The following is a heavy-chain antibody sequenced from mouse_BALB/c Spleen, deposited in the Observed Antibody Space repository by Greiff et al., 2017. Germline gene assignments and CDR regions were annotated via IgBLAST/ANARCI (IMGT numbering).Heavy chain of an antibody. CDR1: GFSLTSYD. J-gene: IGHJ4*01. CDR2: IWTGGGT. D-gene: IGHD2-3*01. Sequence: VQLVESGPGLVAPSQSLSITCTVSGFSLTSYDISWIRQPPGKGLEWLGVIWTGGGTNYNSAFMSRLSISKDNSKSQVFLKMNSLQTDDTAIYYCVRDGLDGYYPYAMDYWGQGTSVTVSS. CDR3: VRDGLDGYYPYAMDY. V-gene: IGHV2-9-2*01.